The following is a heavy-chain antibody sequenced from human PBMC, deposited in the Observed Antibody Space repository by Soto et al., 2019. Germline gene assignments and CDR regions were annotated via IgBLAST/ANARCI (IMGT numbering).Heavy chain of an antibody. CDR1: GFPFSSYT. CDR2: ITNRGTHT. V-gene: IGHV3-21*06. CDR3: ARAHEVAWFDS. D-gene: IGHD2-15*01. Sequence: GGSLRLSCTASGFPFSSYTMNWVRQAPGKGLQWVASITNRGTHTYSADSVKGRFTISRDNDKNSLYLQMNNLRAEDTATYYCARAHEVAWFDSWGLGTLVTVSS. J-gene: IGHJ5*01.